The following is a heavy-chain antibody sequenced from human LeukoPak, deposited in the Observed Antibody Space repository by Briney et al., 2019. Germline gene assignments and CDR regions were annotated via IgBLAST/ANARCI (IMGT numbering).Heavy chain of an antibody. V-gene: IGHV3-49*03. J-gene: IGHJ4*02. Sequence: GGSLRLSCTASGFTFGDYAMSWFRQAPGKGLEWVGFIRSKAYGGTTEYAASVKGRFTISRDDSKSIAYLQMNSLKTEDTAVYYCTRDLTRGTAGTTVWGQGTLVTVSS. CDR1: GFTFGDYA. CDR3: TRDLTRGTAGTTV. CDR2: IRSKAYGGTT. D-gene: IGHD6-13*01.